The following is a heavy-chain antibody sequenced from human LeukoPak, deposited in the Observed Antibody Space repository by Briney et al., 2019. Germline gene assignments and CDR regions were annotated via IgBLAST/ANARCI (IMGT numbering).Heavy chain of an antibody. D-gene: IGHD6-13*01. CDR1: GFTFSRFE. CDR2: ISTGTYI. V-gene: IGHV3-21*05. CDR3: ARGGYSSSWYHDS. Sequence: GGSLRLSCVASGFTFSRFEMNWVRQAPGKGLEWISHISTGTYIAYTDSVKGRFTISRDNAKNSLYLQMNSLRAEDTAVYYCARGGYSSSWYHDSWGQGTLVTVSS. J-gene: IGHJ4*02.